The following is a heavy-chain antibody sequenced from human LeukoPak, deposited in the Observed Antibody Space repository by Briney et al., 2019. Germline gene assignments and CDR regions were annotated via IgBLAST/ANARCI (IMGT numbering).Heavy chain of an antibody. CDR1: GGSISSGSYY. Sequence: SQTLSLTCTVSGGSISSGSYYWSWIRQPAGKGLEWIGRIYTSGSTNYSPSLKSRVTISVDTSKNQFSLKLSSVTAADTAVYYCASGSSWYYFDYWGQGTLATVSS. D-gene: IGHD6-13*01. V-gene: IGHV4-61*02. CDR3: ASGSSWYYFDY. J-gene: IGHJ4*02. CDR2: IYTSGST.